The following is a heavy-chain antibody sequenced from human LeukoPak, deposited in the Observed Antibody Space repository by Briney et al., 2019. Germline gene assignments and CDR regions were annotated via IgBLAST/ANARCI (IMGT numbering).Heavy chain of an antibody. Sequence: SETLSLTCTVSGGSISSGGYYWSWIRQPAGKGLEWIGRIYTSGSTYYNPSLKSRVTISVDTSKNQFSLKLSSVTAADTAVYYCARGPEGSGSYSLDYWGQGTLVTVSS. CDR3: ARGPEGSGSYSLDY. CDR1: GGSISSGGYY. V-gene: IGHV4-61*02. CDR2: IYTSGST. D-gene: IGHD3-10*01. J-gene: IGHJ4*02.